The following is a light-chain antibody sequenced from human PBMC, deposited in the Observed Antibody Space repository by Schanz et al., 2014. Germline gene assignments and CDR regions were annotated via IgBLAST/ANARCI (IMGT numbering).Light chain of an antibody. J-gene: IGLJ2*01. V-gene: IGLV2-14*01. CDR2: DVS. Sequence: QSALTQPASVSGSPGQSITISCTGTSSDVGGYNYVSWYQQHPGKAPKLMIYDVSNRPSGVSSRFSGSKSGNTASLTISGLQSEDEAHYYCSSYTSSSTLLFGGGTKLTVL. CDR1: SSDVGGYNY. CDR3: SSYTSSSTLL.